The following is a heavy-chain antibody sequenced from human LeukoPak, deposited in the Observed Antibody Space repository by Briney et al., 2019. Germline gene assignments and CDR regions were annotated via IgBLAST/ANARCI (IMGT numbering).Heavy chain of an antibody. D-gene: IGHD6-13*01. CDR3: ARDLRYGSSFDAFDI. Sequence: SETLSLTCTVSGGSISSYYWSWIRQPPGKGLEWIGYIYYSGSTNYNPSLKSRVTISVDTSKNQFSLKLSSVTAADTAVYYCARDLRYGSSFDAFDIWGQGTMVTVSS. CDR2: IYYSGST. J-gene: IGHJ3*02. V-gene: IGHV4-59*01. CDR1: GGSISSYY.